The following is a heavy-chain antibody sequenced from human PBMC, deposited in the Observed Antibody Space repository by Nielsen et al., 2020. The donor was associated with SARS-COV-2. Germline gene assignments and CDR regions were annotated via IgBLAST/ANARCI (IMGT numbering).Heavy chain of an antibody. CDR3: ARDGYTAGFNF. D-gene: IGHD6-13*01. V-gene: IGHV3-7*01. J-gene: IGHJ3*01. CDR1: GFTFSSYW. CDR2: IKQDGSEK. Sequence: GGSLRLSCAASGFTFSSYWMSWVRQAPGKGLEWVANIKQDGSEKYYVDSVKGRFTISRDNAKNLVYLQMNSLRAEDTAVYYCARDGYTAGFNFWGQGTRVTVSS.